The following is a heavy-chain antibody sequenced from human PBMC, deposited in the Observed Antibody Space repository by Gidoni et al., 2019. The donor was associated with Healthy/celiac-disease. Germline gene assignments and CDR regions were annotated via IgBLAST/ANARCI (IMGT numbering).Heavy chain of an antibody. CDR3: AGGGGGATNRDY. J-gene: IGHJ4*02. V-gene: IGHV7-4-1*02. Sequence: QVQLVQSGSELKKPGASVQVSCKASGYTLTSYAMNWVRQAPGQGREWMGWFNHHTGNPRNAPGLTGGFVSSLSTSDRPAYLQISSRKAEDTAGEYRAGGGGGATNRDYWGQGTLVTVSS. CDR2: FNHHTGNP. CDR1: GYTLTSYA. D-gene: IGHD1-26*01.